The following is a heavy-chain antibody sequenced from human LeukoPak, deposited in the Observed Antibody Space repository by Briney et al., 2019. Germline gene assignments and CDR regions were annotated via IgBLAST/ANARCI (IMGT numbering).Heavy chain of an antibody. V-gene: IGHV3-7*05. J-gene: IGHJ4*02. D-gene: IGHD3-22*01. Sequence: GGSLRLSCAASGFTFSNYWMSWVRQAPGKGLEWVANIKEDGSEKYYVDSVKGRFTISRDNAKNSLNLQMNSLRAEDTAVYYCAKAAHYFDTSSNFDYWGQGTLVTVSS. CDR1: GFTFSNYW. CDR2: IKEDGSEK. CDR3: AKAAHYFDTSSNFDY.